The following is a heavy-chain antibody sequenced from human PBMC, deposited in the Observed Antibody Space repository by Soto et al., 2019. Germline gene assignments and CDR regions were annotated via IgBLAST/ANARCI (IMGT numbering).Heavy chain of an antibody. CDR3: AKRASNAPFEK. V-gene: IGHV3-23*01. Sequence: GGSLRLSCAASGFAFNDFAMNWVRQAPGKGPEWLSTISGSGDKTFHSDFVKGRFNISRDNSNNKMFLQMNSLRAEDTAIHYSAKRASNAPFEKWDRGTLVTASS. CDR1: GFAFNDFA. J-gene: IGHJ4*02. CDR2: ISGSGDKT.